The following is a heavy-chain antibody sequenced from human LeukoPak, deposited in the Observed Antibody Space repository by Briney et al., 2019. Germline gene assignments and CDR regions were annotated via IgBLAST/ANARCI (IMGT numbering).Heavy chain of an antibody. J-gene: IGHJ4*02. CDR2: IYYSGST. D-gene: IGHD6-13*01. CDR1: GGSISSYY. CDR3: ARDGAAHFDY. Sequence: SETLSLTCAVSGGSISSYYWSWIRQPPGKGLEWIGYIYYSGSTNYNPSLKSRVTISVDTSKNQFSLKLSSVTAADTAVYYCARDGAAHFDYWGQGTLVTVSS. V-gene: IGHV4-59*01.